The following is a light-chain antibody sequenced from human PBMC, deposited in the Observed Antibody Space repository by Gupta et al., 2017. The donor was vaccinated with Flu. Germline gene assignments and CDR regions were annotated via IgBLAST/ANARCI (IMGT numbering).Light chain of an antibody. CDR1: SSDVGGYNF. CDR2: EVS. CDR3: SSYTSSITLV. Sequence: QSALTQPASVSGSPGQSITISCTGISSDVGGYNFVSWYQQHPGKAPKLMISEVSNRPSGISNRFSGSKSGNTASLTISGLQADDEADYYCSSYTSSITLVFGTGTKVTV. J-gene: IGLJ1*01. V-gene: IGLV2-14*01.